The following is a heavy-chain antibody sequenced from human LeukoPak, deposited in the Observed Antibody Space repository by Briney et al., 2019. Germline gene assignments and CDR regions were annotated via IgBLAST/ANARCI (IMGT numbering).Heavy chain of an antibody. V-gene: IGHV3-48*03. CDR1: GFTFSSYE. Sequence: PGGSLGLSCAASGFTFSSYEMNWVRQAPGKGLEWVSYISSSGSTIYYADSVKGRFTISRDNAKDSLYLQMNSLRAEDTAVYYCASGSYYYFDYWGQGTLVTVSS. CDR2: ISSSGSTI. CDR3: ASGSYYYFDY. J-gene: IGHJ4*02. D-gene: IGHD1-26*01.